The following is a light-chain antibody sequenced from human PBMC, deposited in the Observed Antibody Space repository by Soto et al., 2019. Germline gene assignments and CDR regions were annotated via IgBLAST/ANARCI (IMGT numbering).Light chain of an antibody. CDR1: QSVSNNY. CDR3: QQYGSLSWT. J-gene: IGKJ1*01. V-gene: IGKV3-20*01. Sequence: EIVFTQSPGSPSLSPGERTTLSCRASQSVSNNYLAWYQQKPGQAPRLLIYGASNRATGIPDRFSGSGSGTDFTLTISRLEPEDFAVYYCQQYGSLSWTFGQGTKVDIK. CDR2: GAS.